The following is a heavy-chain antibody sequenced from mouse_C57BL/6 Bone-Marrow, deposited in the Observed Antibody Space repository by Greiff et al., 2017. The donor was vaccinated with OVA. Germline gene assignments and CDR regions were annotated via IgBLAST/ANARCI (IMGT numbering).Heavy chain of an antibody. D-gene: IGHD1-2*01. V-gene: IGHV1-80*01. J-gene: IGHJ1*03. CDR3: ARGRRTAADYWYFDV. CDR2: IYPGDGDT. Sequence: QVQLQQSGAELVKPGASVKISCKASGYAFSSYWMNWVKQRPGKGLEWIGQIYPGDGDTNYNGKFKGKATLTADKSSSTAYMQLSSLTSEDSAVYVCARGRRTAADYWYFDVWGTGTTVTVSS. CDR1: GYAFSSYW.